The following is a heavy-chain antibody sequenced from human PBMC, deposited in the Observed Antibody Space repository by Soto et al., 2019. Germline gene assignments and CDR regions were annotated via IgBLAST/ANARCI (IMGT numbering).Heavy chain of an antibody. V-gene: IGHV4-59*01. J-gene: IGHJ6*02. CDR1: GGSTTSYY. CDR2: IYYSGST. Sequence: SETLSPTCTVSGGSTTSYYWSWIRQPPGKGLEWIGYIYYSGSTNYNPSLKSRVTISVDTSKNQFSLKLSSVTAADTAVYYCARGTLYGSGSYYRRNSFGMDVWGQGTTVTVSS. CDR3: ARGTLYGSGSYYRRNSFGMDV. D-gene: IGHD3-10*01.